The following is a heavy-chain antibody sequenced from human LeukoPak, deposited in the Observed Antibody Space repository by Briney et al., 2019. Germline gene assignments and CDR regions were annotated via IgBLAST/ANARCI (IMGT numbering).Heavy chain of an antibody. CDR1: GFTVSSNS. J-gene: IGHJ4*02. D-gene: IGHD4/OR15-4a*01. V-gene: IGHV3-53*01. CDR2: IYSGTI. Sequence: PGGSLRLSCTVSGFTVSSNSMSWVRQAPGKGREWVSFIYSGTIHNLDSVKGRLTISSDNSKNTLYLQVNRLRDKDTAVYYCARRAGAYSHPYDYWGQGTLVTVSS. CDR3: ARRAGAYSHPYDY.